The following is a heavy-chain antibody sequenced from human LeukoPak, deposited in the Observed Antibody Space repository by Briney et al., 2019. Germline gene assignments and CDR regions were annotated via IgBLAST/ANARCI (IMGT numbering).Heavy chain of an antibody. J-gene: IGHJ4*02. CDR3: ARDGDYYDSAFDY. Sequence: GGSLRLSCAAPGFTFSSYAMHWVRQAPGKGLEWVAVISYDGDNKYYADSVKGQFTISRDNSKSTLYLQMDSLRAEDTAVYYCARDGDYYDSAFDYWGQGTLVTVSS. CDR1: GFTFSSYA. V-gene: IGHV3-30-3*01. D-gene: IGHD3-22*01. CDR2: ISYDGDNK.